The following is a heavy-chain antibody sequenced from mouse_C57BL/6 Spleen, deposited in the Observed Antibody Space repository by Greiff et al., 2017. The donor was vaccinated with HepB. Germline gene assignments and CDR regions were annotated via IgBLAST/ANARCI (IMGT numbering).Heavy chain of an antibody. CDR2: INPGSGGT. CDR3: ARNYGRGAMDY. D-gene: IGHD1-1*01. CDR1: GYAFTNYL. J-gene: IGHJ4*01. Sequence: VQLQQSGAELVRPGTSVKVSCKASGYAFTNYLIERVKQRPGQGLEWIGVINPGSGGTNYNEKFKGKATLTADKSSSTAYMQLSSLTSEDSAVYFCARNYGRGAMDYWGQGTSVTVSS. V-gene: IGHV1-54*01.